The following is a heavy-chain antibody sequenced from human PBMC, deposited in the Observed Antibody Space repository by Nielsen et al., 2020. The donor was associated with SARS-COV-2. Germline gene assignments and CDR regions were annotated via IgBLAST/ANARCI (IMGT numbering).Heavy chain of an antibody. CDR2: VPHSGTT. Sequence: SETLSLTCAVSGGSVSSNDWWTWVRQSPGKGLEWLGEVPHSGTTNYSPSLKSRVTLSMDKSRRQFSLRLASVSAADTAVYFCARGHLVVVPSPILGLGPFFYSFYLDVGGKGTTVIVSS. J-gene: IGHJ6*03. V-gene: IGHV4-4*02. D-gene: IGHD2-2*02. CDR1: GGSVSSNDW. CDR3: ARGHLVVVPSPILGLGPFFYSFYLDV.